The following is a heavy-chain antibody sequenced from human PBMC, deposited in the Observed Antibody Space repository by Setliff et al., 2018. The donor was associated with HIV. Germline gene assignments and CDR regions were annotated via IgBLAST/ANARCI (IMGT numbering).Heavy chain of an antibody. V-gene: IGHV7-4-1*02. J-gene: IGHJ2*01. Sequence: ASVKVSCKASGYTFNTYGISWVRQAPGQGLEWMGYINTNTGDPTYAQGFTGRFVFSFDTSVTTAYLQITGLRTEDTAVYFCARGGTHYDFWSGYRLGYFDLWGRGTLVTVSS. D-gene: IGHD3-3*01. CDR1: GYTFNTYG. CDR2: INTNTGDP. CDR3: ARGGTHYDFWSGYRLGYFDL.